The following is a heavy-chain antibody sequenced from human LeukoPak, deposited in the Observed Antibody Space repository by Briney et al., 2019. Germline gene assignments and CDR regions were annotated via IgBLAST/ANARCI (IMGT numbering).Heavy chain of an antibody. D-gene: IGHD3-22*01. CDR1: GGSISSYY. CDR2: IYTSGST. V-gene: IGHV4-4*07. CDR3: ARGRGVKYYYDSSGYYLDY. J-gene: IGHJ4*02. Sequence: PSETLSLTCTVSGGSISSYYWSWIRQPAGKGLEWIGRIYTSGSTNYNPSLKSRVTTSVDTSKNQFSLKLSSVTAADTAVYYCARGRGVKYYYDSSGYYLDYWGQGTLVTVSS.